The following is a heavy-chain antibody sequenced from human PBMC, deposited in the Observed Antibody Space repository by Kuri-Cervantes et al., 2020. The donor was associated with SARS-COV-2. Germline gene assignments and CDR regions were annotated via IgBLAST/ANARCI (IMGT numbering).Heavy chain of an antibody. CDR1: GFTFSRYA. CDR3: ARDRVGVHDS. V-gene: IGHV3-30-3*01. Sequence: LSLTCAASGFTFSRYAMHWVRQTPGKGLEWVAVISYDGSNKDYTASGKGRFTISRDNSHNTLYLQMKSLRTEDTALYYCARDRVGVHDSWGQGTLVTVSS. D-gene: IGHD2-21*01. J-gene: IGHJ4*02. CDR2: ISYDGSNK.